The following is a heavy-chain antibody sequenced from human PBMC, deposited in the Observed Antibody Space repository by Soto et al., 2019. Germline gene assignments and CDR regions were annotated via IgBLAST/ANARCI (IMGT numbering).Heavy chain of an antibody. CDR3: AKVVGATNFDY. Sequence: GGSLILSCVASGFTFSSYAMSWVRQAPGKGLEWVSTISGSGAGTYYADSMKGRFTISRDNSKNTLYLQMNSLRAEDTAVYYCAKVVGATNFDYWGQGTLVTVSS. J-gene: IGHJ4*02. V-gene: IGHV3-23*01. CDR2: ISGSGAGT. D-gene: IGHD1-26*01. CDR1: GFTFSSYA.